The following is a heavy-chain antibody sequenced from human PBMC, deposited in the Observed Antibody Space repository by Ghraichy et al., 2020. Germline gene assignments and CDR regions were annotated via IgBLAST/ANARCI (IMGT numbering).Heavy chain of an antibody. CDR2: ISSGSSTV. Sequence: GESLNISCAASGFTFSSYSMNWVRQAPGKGLEWVSYISSGSSTVYYADSVKGRFTISRDNGKNSLFLQMHSLRAEDTAVYYCARVQIRAFDHWGQGTLVTVSS. CDR1: GFTFSSYS. CDR3: ARVQIRAFDH. V-gene: IGHV3-48*01. J-gene: IGHJ4*02.